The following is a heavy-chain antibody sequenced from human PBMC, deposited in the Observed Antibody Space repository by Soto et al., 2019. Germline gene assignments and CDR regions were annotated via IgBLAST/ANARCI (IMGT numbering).Heavy chain of an antibody. CDR2: IIPIFGTA. Sequence: ASVKVSCKASGGTFSSYAISWVRQAPGQGLEWMGGIIPIFGTANYAQKFQGRVTITADESTSTAYMELSSLRSEDTAVYYRARCSLVNYYDSSPDNWFDPWGQGTLVTVSS. D-gene: IGHD3-22*01. V-gene: IGHV1-69*13. CDR1: GGTFSSYA. J-gene: IGHJ5*02. CDR3: ARCSLVNYYDSSPDNWFDP.